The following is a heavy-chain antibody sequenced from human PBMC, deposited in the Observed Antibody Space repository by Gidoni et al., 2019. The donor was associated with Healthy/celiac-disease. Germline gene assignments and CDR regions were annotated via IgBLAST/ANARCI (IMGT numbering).Heavy chain of an antibody. Sequence: EVQLLESGGGLVQPGGSLRLSCPASGFTFSSYALSWVRQAPGKGLEWVSAISGSGGSTYYADSVKGRFTISRDNSKNTLYLQMNSLRAEDTAVYYCAKDRGMTDGFDPWGQGTLVTVSS. D-gene: IGHD2-21*02. J-gene: IGHJ5*02. V-gene: IGHV3-23*01. CDR2: ISGSGGST. CDR1: GFTFSSYA. CDR3: AKDRGMTDGFDP.